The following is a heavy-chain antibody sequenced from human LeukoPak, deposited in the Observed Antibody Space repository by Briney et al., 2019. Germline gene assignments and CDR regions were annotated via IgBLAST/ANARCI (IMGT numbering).Heavy chain of an antibody. Sequence: GGSLRVSCAASGFTVSSNYMSWVRQAPGKGLEWVSVIYSGGSTYYADSVKGRFTISRDNSKNTLHLQMNSLRAEDTAVYYCAKPSGIAARPFYFDYWGQGTLVTVSS. CDR3: AKPSGIAARPFYFDY. J-gene: IGHJ4*02. CDR2: IYSGGST. V-gene: IGHV3-53*01. D-gene: IGHD6-6*01. CDR1: GFTVSSNY.